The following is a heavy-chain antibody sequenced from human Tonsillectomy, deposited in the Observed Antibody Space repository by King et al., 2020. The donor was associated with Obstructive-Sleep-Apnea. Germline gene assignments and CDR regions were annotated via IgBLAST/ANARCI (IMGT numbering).Heavy chain of an antibody. CDR2: ISSNGGRT. D-gene: IGHD3-3*01. V-gene: IGHV3-64D*09. CDR1: GVTFSSYA. J-gene: IGHJ4*02. CDR3: VKDARVLRFLEWLPIQYYFDY. Sequence: VQLVESGGGLVQPGGSLRLSCSASGVTFSSYAMHWVREAPGKGLEYFSAISSNGGRTYYADSVKGRFTISIDNSKNTLYLQMSSLRAEDTAVYYCVKDARVLRFLEWLPIQYYFDYWGQGPLVTVSS.